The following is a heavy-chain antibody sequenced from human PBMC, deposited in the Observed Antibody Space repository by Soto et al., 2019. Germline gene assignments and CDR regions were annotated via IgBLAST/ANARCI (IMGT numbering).Heavy chain of an antibody. Sequence: QVQLVQSGAEVKKPGSSVRVSCKASGGTLNNYGIYWVRQAPGQGLEWMGGTIPALGTTTYAQKFQGRVTINADDSTSTSYMEMSSLGSEDTAIYYCARVGVMVSKFSYYQAMDVWSQGTTVTVSS. V-gene: IGHV1-69*01. CDR2: TIPALGTT. CDR3: ARVGVMVSKFSYYQAMDV. D-gene: IGHD5-18*01. J-gene: IGHJ6*02. CDR1: GGTLNNYG.